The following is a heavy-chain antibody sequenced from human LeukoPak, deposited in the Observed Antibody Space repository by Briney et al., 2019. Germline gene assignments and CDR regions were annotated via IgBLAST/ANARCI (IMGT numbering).Heavy chain of an antibody. J-gene: IGHJ4*02. Sequence: QPGGSLRLSCAASGFTFNSYAMGWVRQAPGKGPEWVAGISGSGGITYYADSVKGRFTISRDNSKNTLYLQMNSLRAEDTAVYYCAKHSSAPGWGFDYWGQGTLVTVSS. CDR1: GFTFNSYA. V-gene: IGHV3-23*01. CDR2: ISGSGGIT. CDR3: AKHSSAPGWGFDY. D-gene: IGHD6-25*01.